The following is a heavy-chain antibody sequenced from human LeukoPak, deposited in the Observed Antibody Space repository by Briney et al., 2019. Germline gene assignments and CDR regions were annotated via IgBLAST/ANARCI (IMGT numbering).Heavy chain of an antibody. V-gene: IGHV4-34*01. CDR3: ASIKTSRDGYNYNAFDI. CDR1: GGSFSGYY. D-gene: IGHD5-24*01. J-gene: IGHJ3*02. Sequence: PSETLSLTCAVYGGSFSGYYWSWIRQPPGKGLEWIGEINHSGSTNYNPSLKSRVTISVDTSKNQFSLKLSSVTAADTAVYYCASIKTSRDGYNYNAFDIWGQGTMVTVSS. CDR2: INHSGST.